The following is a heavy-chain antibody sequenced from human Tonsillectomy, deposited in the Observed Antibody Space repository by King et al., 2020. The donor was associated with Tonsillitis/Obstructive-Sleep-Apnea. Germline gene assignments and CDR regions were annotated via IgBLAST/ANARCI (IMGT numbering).Heavy chain of an antibody. Sequence: VQLQQWGAGLLKPSETLSLTCAVYGGSFSGYYWSWISQPPGKGLEWIGEINHSGSTNYNPSLKSRVTISVDTSKNQFSLRLSSVTSAYTAVYFCARERPSDPLTSGIAARYFCYWVQVTLVTVSS. J-gene: IGHJ4*02. CDR1: GGSFSGYY. V-gene: IGHV4-34*01. CDR3: ARERPSDPLTSGIAARYFCY. D-gene: IGHD6-6*01. CDR2: INHSGST.